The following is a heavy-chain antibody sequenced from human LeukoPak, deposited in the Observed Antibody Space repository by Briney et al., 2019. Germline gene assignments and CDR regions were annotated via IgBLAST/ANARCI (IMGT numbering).Heavy chain of an antibody. Sequence: GGSLRLSCAASGFTFSSYWMHWVRQAPGKGLVWVLRITSDGSSTSYADSVKGRFTISRDNAKNTLYLQMNSLRAEDTAVYYCASETYIVVVPAATFDYWGQGTLVTVSS. V-gene: IGHV3-74*01. J-gene: IGHJ4*02. D-gene: IGHD2-2*01. CDR1: GFTFSSYW. CDR3: ASETYIVVVPAATFDY. CDR2: ITSDGSST.